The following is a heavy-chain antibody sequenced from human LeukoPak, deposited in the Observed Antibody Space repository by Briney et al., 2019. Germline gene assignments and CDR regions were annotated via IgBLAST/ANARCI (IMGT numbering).Heavy chain of an antibody. Sequence: GRSLRLSCAASGFTFSSYAMHWVRQAPGKGLEWVAVISYDGSNKYYADSVKGRFTISRDNSKNTLYLQMNSLRAEDTAVYYCARGVRHAMTPFFDYWGQGTLVTVSS. CDR2: ISYDGSNK. J-gene: IGHJ4*02. D-gene: IGHD2-2*01. CDR1: GFTFSSYA. V-gene: IGHV3-30-3*01. CDR3: ARGVRHAMTPFFDY.